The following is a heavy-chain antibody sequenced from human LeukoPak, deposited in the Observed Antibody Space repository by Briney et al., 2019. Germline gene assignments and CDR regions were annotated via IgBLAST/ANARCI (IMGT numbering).Heavy chain of an antibody. D-gene: IGHD6-19*01. V-gene: IGHV3-23*01. J-gene: IGHJ4*02. CDR2: ISGTGGTT. CDR1: GFTFSNYA. CDR3: ARVSEIAVAGIK. Sequence: GGSLRLSCAASGFTFSNYAMTWVRQVPGKGLEWVSGISGTGGTTNYADSVKGRFTISRDNSKNTLYLQMSSLRAEDMAVYYCARVSEIAVAGIKWGQGTLVTVSS.